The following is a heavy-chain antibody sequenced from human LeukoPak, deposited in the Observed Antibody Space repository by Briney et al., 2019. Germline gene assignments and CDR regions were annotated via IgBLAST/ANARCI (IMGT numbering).Heavy chain of an antibody. D-gene: IGHD3-10*01. CDR3: ARDSGTTGEVKFDP. J-gene: IGHJ5*02. V-gene: IGHV4-4*07. CDR2: IYTSGTT. CDR1: GGSVSSFY. Sequence: SETLSLTCSVSGGSVSSFYCNWMRQPAGKGLEWIGRIYTSGTTTYNPSLKSRVTMSVVTSKNQFSLKLSSVTAADTAVYYCARDSGTTGEVKFDPWGQGTLVTVSS.